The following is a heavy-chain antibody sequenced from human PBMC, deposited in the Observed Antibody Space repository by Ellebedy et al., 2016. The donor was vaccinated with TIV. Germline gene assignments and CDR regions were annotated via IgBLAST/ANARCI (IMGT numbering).Heavy chain of an antibody. D-gene: IGHD6-19*01. Sequence: GESLKISXKGSGYSFTHYWIAWVRQMPGKGLEWMGIIYPGDSDTRYSPSFRGQVTISADKSISTAYLQWSSLRASDTAMYYCARRVGYSSGWYYFDFWGQGTLVTVSS. CDR2: IYPGDSDT. V-gene: IGHV5-51*01. CDR1: GYSFTHYW. CDR3: ARRVGYSSGWYYFDF. J-gene: IGHJ4*02.